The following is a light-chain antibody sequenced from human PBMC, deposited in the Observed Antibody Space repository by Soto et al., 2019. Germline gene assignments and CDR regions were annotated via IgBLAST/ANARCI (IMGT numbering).Light chain of an antibody. CDR2: GAS. CDR3: QQYTGPPTT. Sequence: EIVLTQSPGTLSPSPGERATLSCRASQSVSNNYLAWYQQKPGQAPRLLIYGASTRAAGTPDRFSGSGSGTDFTLTITRLEPEDSAVYFCQQYTGPPTTFGQGTRLEIK. CDR1: QSVSNNY. J-gene: IGKJ5*01. V-gene: IGKV3-20*01.